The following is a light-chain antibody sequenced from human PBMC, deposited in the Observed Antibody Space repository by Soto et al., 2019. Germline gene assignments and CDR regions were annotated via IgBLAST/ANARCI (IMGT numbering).Light chain of an antibody. V-gene: IGLV2-14*01. Sequence: QSVLTQSPSASGSPGQSVTISCTGTSSDVGGYDYVSWYQQHPGKAPKLMIYEVSNRPSGVSNRFSGSKSGNTASLTISGLQAEDEADYYCSSYTSSSTLGVVFGGGTKLTVL. CDR2: EVS. CDR3: SSYTSSSTLGVV. J-gene: IGLJ2*01. CDR1: SSDVGGYDY.